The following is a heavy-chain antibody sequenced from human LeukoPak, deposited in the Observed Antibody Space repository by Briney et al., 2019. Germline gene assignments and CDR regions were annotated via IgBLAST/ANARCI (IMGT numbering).Heavy chain of an antibody. CDR3: ARLHYDVLTGPFDY. CDR1: GLTVSSNY. Sequence: PGGSLRHSCAASGLTVSSNYMSWVRQAPGKGLEWVSIIYSGGATYYADSVKGRFTISRENSKNTLWLQMNSLRAEDTAVYYCARLHYDVLTGPFDYWGQGTLVTVSS. CDR2: IYSGGAT. D-gene: IGHD3-9*01. J-gene: IGHJ4*02. V-gene: IGHV3-66*04.